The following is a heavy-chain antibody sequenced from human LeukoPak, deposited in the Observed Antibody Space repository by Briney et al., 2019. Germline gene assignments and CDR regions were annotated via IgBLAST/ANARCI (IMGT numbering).Heavy chain of an antibody. CDR2: VSDSGGST. CDR1: GFTFGKYW. J-gene: IGHJ4*02. Sequence: GGSLRLSCVASGFTFGKYWMSWVRQAPGKGLEWVSAVSDSGGSTYYADSVKGRFTISRDNSKNTLYLQMNSLRAEDTAVYYCAKGEKTRPFGGVIDYWGQGTLVTVSS. D-gene: IGHD3-16*02. CDR3: AKGEKTRPFGGVIDY. V-gene: IGHV3-23*01.